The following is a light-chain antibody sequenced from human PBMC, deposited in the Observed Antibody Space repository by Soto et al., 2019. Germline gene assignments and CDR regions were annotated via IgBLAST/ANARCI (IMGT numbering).Light chain of an antibody. CDR1: QSISSW. V-gene: IGKV1-5*01. CDR2: DAS. CDR3: QQYNSYPWT. J-gene: IGKJ1*01. Sequence: DIQMTQSPSTLSASVGDIVTITCGASQSISSWLAWYQQKPGKAPKLLIYDASSLESGVPSRFSGSGSGTEFTLTISSLQPDDFATYYCQQYNSYPWTFGQGTKVDIK.